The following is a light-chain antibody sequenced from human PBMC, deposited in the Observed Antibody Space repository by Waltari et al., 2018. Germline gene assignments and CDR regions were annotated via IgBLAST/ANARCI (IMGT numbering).Light chain of an antibody. CDR1: SSNVGGYNY. V-gene: IGLV2-11*01. CDR3: CSYAGSHTYV. J-gene: IGLJ1*01. CDR2: DVN. Sequence: QSALAQPRSVSGSPGQSVTISCTGSSSNVGGYNYVSWYQQYPGQAPKLMLYDVNKRPSGVPHRFSGSKSGDTASLTISGLQAEDEADYYCCSYAGSHTYVFGTGTKVTV.